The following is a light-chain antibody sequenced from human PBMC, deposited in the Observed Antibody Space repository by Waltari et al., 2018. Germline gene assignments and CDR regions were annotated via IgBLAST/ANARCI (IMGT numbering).Light chain of an antibody. J-gene: IGKJ4*01. V-gene: IGKV2-30*02. CDR1: QSLVHSDGNTY. CDR3: MQGTYGLT. Sequence: DVVMTQSPLSLPVTLGQPASISCRSSQSLVHSDGNTYLKWFHQRPGQSPRSLIYKVFKRESGVPDRFSGSGSGTNFTLKISRVEAEDVGVYFCMQGTYGLTFGRGTKVEIK. CDR2: KVF.